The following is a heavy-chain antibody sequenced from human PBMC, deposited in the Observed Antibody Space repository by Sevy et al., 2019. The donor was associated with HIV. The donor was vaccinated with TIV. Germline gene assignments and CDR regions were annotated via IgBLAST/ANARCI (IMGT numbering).Heavy chain of an antibody. V-gene: IGHV3-7*04. D-gene: IGHD6-13*01. J-gene: IGHJ4*02. Sequence: GGSLRLSCAASGFSLDSYWMSWVRQAPGKGLEWVANINQDGSVKYYVDSMKGRFTISRDIARNLLYLQMNSLRADDTALYYCVRAIAAHGSFWGQGTLVTVSS. CDR2: INQDGSVK. CDR3: VRAIAAHGSF. CDR1: GFSLDSYW.